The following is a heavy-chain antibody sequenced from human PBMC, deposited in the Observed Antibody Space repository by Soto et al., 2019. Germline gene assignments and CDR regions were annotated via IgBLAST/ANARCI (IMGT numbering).Heavy chain of an antibody. V-gene: IGHV3-15*07. J-gene: IGHJ5*02. CDR1: GFTFGDAW. CDR2: VKTKSEGETT. CDR3: TTLGPS. Sequence: EVQLVESGGAGVKPGGPFTPSVVASGFTFGDAWWNWVRQPAGKGLEWVGHVKTKSEGETTDSAAPVKGRFTIWRDDSTNTLYLQMNSLKGEDTGKYFCTTLGPSWGQGTQVTVSS.